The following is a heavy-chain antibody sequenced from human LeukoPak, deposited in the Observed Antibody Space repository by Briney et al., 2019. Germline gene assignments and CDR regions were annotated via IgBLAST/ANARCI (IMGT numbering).Heavy chain of an antibody. CDR3: AREEVVRSEGYYFDY. D-gene: IGHD2-15*01. Sequence: PSETLSLTCTVSGGSISSYYWSWLRQPPGKGLEWLGYIYYSGSTNYNPSLKSRVTISVDTSKNQFSLKLSSVTAADTAVYYCAREEVVRSEGYYFDYWGQGTLVTVSS. V-gene: IGHV4-59*01. CDR2: IYYSGST. J-gene: IGHJ4*02. CDR1: GGSISSYY.